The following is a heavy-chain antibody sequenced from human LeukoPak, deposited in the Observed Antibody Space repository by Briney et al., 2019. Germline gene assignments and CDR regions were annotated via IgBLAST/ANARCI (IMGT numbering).Heavy chain of an antibody. D-gene: IGHD3/OR15-3a*01. J-gene: IGHJ4*02. V-gene: IGHV3-74*01. CDR3: LRDWTGSAAE. Sequence: GGSLSLSCAASGFTFSSYWMPWVRQPPGKGLVWVSRINSDGSSTSYPDSVKGRFTITRDNVKNTLDLPMHSLRAEASAVYDCLRDWTGSAAEWGQGTLVTVSS. CDR2: INSDGSST. CDR1: GFTFSSYW.